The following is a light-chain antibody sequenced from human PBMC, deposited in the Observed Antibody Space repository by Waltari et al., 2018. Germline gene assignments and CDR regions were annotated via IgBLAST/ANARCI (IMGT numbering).Light chain of an antibody. J-gene: IGKJ2*01. CDR1: QSLLYSSINRNY. CDR2: GAS. Sequence: DIVLTQSPDSLAVSLGERVTFNCKSSQSLLYSSINRNYLAWYQQRPGQPPKLLVYGASSRASGVPGRFRGSGSGTEFTLTISSLQAEDVAIYYCQQYFTTPYTLGRGTRLEIK. CDR3: QQYFTTPYT. V-gene: IGKV4-1*01.